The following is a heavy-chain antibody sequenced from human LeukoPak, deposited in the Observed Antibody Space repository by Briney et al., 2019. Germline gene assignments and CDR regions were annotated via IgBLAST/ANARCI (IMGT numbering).Heavy chain of an antibody. CDR3: ARRCSSTSCFDAFDI. CDR2: IIPIFGTA. V-gene: IGHV1-69*13. J-gene: IGHJ3*02. Sequence: GASVKVSCKASGGTFSSYAISWVRQAPGQGLEWMGGIIPIFGTANYAQKFQGRVTITADESTSTAYMELSSLRSEDTAVYYCARRCSSTSCFDAFDIWGQGTMVTVSS. CDR1: GGTFSSYA. D-gene: IGHD2-2*01.